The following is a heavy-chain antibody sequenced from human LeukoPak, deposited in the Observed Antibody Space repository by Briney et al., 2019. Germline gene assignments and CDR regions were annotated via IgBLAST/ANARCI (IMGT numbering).Heavy chain of an antibody. CDR3: ARGEMITFGGVIVISTFDI. Sequence: ASVKVSCKTSAYTFTGYYIQWVRQAPGQGLEWMGYINPTSGGTNYAQEFQGRVTMTRDASISTAYMELSRLTSDDTAVYYCARGEMITFGGVIVISTFDIWGQGTMVTVS. CDR2: INPTSGGT. V-gene: IGHV1-2*02. D-gene: IGHD3-16*02. CDR1: AYTFTGYY. J-gene: IGHJ3*02.